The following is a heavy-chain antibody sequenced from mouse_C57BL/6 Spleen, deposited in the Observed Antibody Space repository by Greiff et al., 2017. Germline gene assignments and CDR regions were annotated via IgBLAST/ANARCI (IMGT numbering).Heavy chain of an antibody. CDR1: GYTFTSYT. J-gene: IGHJ4*01. V-gene: IGHV1-4*01. D-gene: IGHD2-1*01. CDR3: AREEDYGNYYAMDY. CDR2: INPSSGYT. Sequence: VQLQQSGAELARPGASVKMSCKASGYTFTSYTMHWVKQRPGQGLEWIGYINPSSGYTTYNQKFKAKATLTADKSSSTAYMQLSSLTSEDSAVYYCAREEDYGNYYAMDYWGQGTSVTVSS.